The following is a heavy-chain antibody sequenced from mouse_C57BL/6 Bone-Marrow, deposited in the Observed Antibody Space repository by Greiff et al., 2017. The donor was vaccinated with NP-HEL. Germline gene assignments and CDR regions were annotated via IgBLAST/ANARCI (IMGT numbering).Heavy chain of an antibody. CDR3: AREGDRSSYPFAY. D-gene: IGHD1-1*01. Sequence: QVQLQQPGAELVKPGASVKMSCKASGYTFTSYWITWVKQRPGQGLEWIGDIYPGSGSTNYNEKFKSKATLTVDTSSSTAYMQLSSLTSEDSAVYYCAREGDRSSYPFAYWGQGTLVTVSA. CDR1: GYTFTSYW. CDR2: IYPGSGST. J-gene: IGHJ3*01. V-gene: IGHV1-55*01.